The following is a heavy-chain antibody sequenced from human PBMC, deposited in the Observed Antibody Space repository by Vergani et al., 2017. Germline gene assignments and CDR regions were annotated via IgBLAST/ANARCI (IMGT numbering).Heavy chain of an antibody. D-gene: IGHD6-6*01. Sequence: QVQLVQSGAEVKKPGSSVKVSCKASGGTFSSYAINWVRQAPGQGLEWMGGIIPIFGTANYAQKFQGRVTITADKSTSTAYMELSSLRSEDTAVYYCARDGPSIAARPGFFDYWGQGTLVTVSS. CDR1: GGTFSSYA. J-gene: IGHJ4*02. CDR3: ARDGPSIAARPGFFDY. CDR2: IIPIFGTA. V-gene: IGHV1-69*06.